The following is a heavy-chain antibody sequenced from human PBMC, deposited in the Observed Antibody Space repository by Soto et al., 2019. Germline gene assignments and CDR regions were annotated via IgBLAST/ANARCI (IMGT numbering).Heavy chain of an antibody. CDR2: ISYSGTT. CDR3: ARHSNRNYGLYYFDY. Sequence: SETLSLTCIVSRGSISNYFWTWIRQPPGRGLEWIGYISYSGTTNYNASLKSRVTISVDTSANQFSLKVSSATAADTAVYYCARHSNRNYGLYYFDYWGLGALVTVSS. D-gene: IGHD4-4*01. J-gene: IGHJ4*02. CDR1: RGSISNYF. V-gene: IGHV4-59*08.